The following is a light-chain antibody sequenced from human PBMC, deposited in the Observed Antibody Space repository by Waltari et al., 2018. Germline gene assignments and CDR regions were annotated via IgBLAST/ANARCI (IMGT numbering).Light chain of an antibody. CDR2: AVT. CDR3: GSYAGSKILL. CDR1: SSDVGIYDY. Sequence: QSALTQPPSASGSPGQSVTISCTRTSSDVGIYDYVSWYQQRPGKAPKLIIYAVTERPSGVPDRFSGSKSGNTASLTVFGLQTEDEGTYYCGSYAGSKILLFGGGTELTVL. V-gene: IGLV2-8*01. J-gene: IGLJ3*02.